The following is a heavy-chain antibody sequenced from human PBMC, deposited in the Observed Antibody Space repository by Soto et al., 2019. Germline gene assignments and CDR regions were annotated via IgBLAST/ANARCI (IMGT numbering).Heavy chain of an antibody. D-gene: IGHD3-3*02. V-gene: IGHV1-2*02. CDR3: ARDWRAAFPPVGGMDV. Sequence: ASVQVSCTSSGYTFSVYYIHWLRQAAGQGLEWMGWINPHSGRTNYSHTFQDRVTMTRDTSISTAYMEVSRLRTDDTAVYYCARDWRAAFPPVGGMDVWGQGTTVTVSS. CDR1: GYTFSVYY. CDR2: INPHSGRT. J-gene: IGHJ6*02.